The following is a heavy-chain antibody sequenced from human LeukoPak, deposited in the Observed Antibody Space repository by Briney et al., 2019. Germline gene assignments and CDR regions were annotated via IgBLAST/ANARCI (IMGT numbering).Heavy chain of an antibody. V-gene: IGHV3-53*01. J-gene: IGHJ6*04. Sequence: PGGSLRLSCAASGFTVSSNYMSWVRQAPGKGLEWVSVIYSGGSTYYADSVKVRFTISRDNSKNPLFLQMNSLSAEDTAVYYCARAGGIAAAGFVDVWGKGTTVTVSS. CDR1: GFTVSSNY. D-gene: IGHD6-25*01. CDR3: ARAGGIAAAGFVDV. CDR2: IYSGGST.